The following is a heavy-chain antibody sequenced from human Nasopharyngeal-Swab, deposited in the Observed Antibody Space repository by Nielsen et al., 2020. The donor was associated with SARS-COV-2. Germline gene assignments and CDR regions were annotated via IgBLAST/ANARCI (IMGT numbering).Heavy chain of an antibody. CDR2: ISSDSGAK. D-gene: IGHD3-22*01. J-gene: IGHJ4*02. V-gene: IGHV3-21*01. CDR3: LRGDRRDY. CDR1: GFSFSTYT. Sequence: GESLKTFCAASGFSFSTYTITWAPPAPGKGPEWISTISSDSGAKYHADSVKGRFTISRDNAKNSLYLEMNSLKTEDTAVYYCLRGDRRDYWGPGTLVSVSS.